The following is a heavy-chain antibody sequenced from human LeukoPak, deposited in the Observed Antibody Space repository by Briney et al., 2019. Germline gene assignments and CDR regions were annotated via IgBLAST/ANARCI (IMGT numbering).Heavy chain of an antibody. D-gene: IGHD6-13*01. J-gene: IGHJ6*03. CDR2: ISSSSSYI. CDR1: GFTFSSYS. Sequence: GGSVRLSCAASGFTFSSYSMNWVRQAPGKGLEWVSSISSSSSYIYYADSVKGRFTISRDNAKNTLYLQMNSLRAEDTAVYYCARGFIAAAWDYMDVWGKGTTVTVSS. V-gene: IGHV3-21*01. CDR3: ARGFIAAAWDYMDV.